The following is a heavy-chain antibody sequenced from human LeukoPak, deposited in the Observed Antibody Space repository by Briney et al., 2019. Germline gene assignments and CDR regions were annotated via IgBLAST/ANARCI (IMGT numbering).Heavy chain of an antibody. Sequence: GKSLRLSCEASGFTFRNFGTHWVRQAPGKGLEWVAIIAFDGSNKYYADSVKDRFTISRDNSKNTLYLEMNSLRDEDTAVYYCAKDPAAGIVLYYFDSWGQGTLVTVSS. D-gene: IGHD6-13*01. CDR2: IAFDGSNK. J-gene: IGHJ4*02. V-gene: IGHV3-30*18. CDR1: GFTFRNFG. CDR3: AKDPAAGIVLYYFDS.